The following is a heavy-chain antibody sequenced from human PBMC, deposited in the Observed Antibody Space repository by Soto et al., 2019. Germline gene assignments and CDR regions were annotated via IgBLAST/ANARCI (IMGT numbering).Heavy chain of an antibody. CDR3: ASWLKEAGIGGNYYYGMDV. D-gene: IGHD6-19*01. CDR1: GSTFSNYA. Sequence: QVQLVQSVAEVKKPGASVKVSCKASGSTFSNYAFSWVRQAPGQGLEGLGGIMPIFVRADYAQQFRGRVTINADESTSTANMELSSLRSEDTAVYYCASWLKEAGIGGNYYYGMDVWGQGTTVTVSS. V-gene: IGHV1-69*12. J-gene: IGHJ6*02. CDR2: IMPIFVRA.